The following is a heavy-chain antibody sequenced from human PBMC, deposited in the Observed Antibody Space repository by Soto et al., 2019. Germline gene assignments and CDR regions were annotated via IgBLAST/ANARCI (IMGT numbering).Heavy chain of an antibody. J-gene: IGHJ6*03. CDR1: GDSVSGSSVA. CDR3: AGTTSHQWYYMDV. V-gene: IGHV6-1*01. CDR2: TYYRSRWYN. D-gene: IGHD1-7*01. Sequence: PSQTLSLTCVISGDSVSGSSVAWNWIRLSPSRGLEWLARTYYRSRWYNDYAVSVRSRITVNPDTSKNQFSLQLTSVTPEDTAVYYCAGTTSHQWYYMDVWGKGTTVTVSS.